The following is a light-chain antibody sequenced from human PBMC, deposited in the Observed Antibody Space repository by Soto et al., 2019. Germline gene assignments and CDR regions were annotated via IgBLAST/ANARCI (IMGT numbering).Light chain of an antibody. J-gene: IGKJ5*01. V-gene: IGKV3-11*01. CDR1: QSVSSY. Sequence: EIGRTQSPVTLSVSQGERATLSCRASQSVSSYLAWYQQKPGQAPRLLIYDASNRATGIPARFGGSGSGTDFTLTISSLEPEDFAVYYCQQRSNWPISFGQGTRLEIK. CDR3: QQRSNWPIS. CDR2: DAS.